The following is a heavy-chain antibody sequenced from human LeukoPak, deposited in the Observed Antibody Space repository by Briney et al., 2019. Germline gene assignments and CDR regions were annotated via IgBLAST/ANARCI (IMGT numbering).Heavy chain of an antibody. CDR3: AKDQEYQLPYYFDY. J-gene: IGHJ4*02. CDR2: IRYDGSNK. V-gene: IGHV3-30*02. CDR1: GFTFSSYG. D-gene: IGHD2-2*01. Sequence: GGPLRLSCAASGFTFSSYGMHWVRQAPGKGLEWVAFIRYDGSNKYYADSVKGRFTISRDNSKNTLYLQMNSLRAEDTAVYYCAKDQEYQLPYYFDYWGQGTLVTVSS.